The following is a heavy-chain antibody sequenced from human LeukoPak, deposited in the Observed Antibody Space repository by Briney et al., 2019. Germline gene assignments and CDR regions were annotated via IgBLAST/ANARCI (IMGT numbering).Heavy chain of an antibody. V-gene: IGHV4-38-2*02. Sequence: SETLSLTCTVSGYSISSGYYWGGIRPPPGKGLEWIGSIYHNGSTYYNPSLKSRVTISVDTSKNQVSLKRSSVTAADTAVYYCARDLNWETYWGQGTLVSVSS. CDR2: IYHNGST. D-gene: IGHD7-27*01. CDR3: ARDLNWETY. J-gene: IGHJ4*02. CDR1: GYSISSGYY.